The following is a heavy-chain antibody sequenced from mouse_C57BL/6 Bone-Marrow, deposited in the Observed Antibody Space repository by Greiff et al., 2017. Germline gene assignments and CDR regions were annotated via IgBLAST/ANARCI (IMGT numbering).Heavy chain of an antibody. D-gene: IGHD2-2*01. CDR1: GFTFSDYG. CDR2: ISSGSSTI. Sequence: DVQLQESGGGLVKPGGSLKLSCAASGFTFSDYGMHWVRQAPEKGLEWVAYISSGSSTIYYADTVQGRFTISRNNAKNTLFLQMTSLRSEDTAMYDCAWTRLRGPFDYWGQGTTLTVSS. CDR3: AWTRLRGPFDY. J-gene: IGHJ2*01. V-gene: IGHV5-17*01.